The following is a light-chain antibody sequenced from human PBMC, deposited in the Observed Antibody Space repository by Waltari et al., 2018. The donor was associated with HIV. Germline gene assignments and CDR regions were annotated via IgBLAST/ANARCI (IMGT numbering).Light chain of an antibody. Sequence: QSALTKPPSPSGPPGQSVTISCTGPSNAVGAYDFVPWYQQHPGRAPKLLIYEVTNRPSGVPNRFSGSKSGKTASMTVSGLQAEDDGHYLCTSYVDNFGVLFGGGTKLAVL. CDR2: EVT. J-gene: IGLJ2*01. CDR1: SNAVGAYDF. V-gene: IGLV2-8*01. CDR3: TSYVDNFGVL.